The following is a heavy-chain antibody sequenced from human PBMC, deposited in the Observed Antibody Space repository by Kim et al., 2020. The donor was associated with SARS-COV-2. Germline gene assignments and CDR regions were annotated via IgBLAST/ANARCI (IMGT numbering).Heavy chain of an antibody. V-gene: IGHV3-30*18. J-gene: IGHJ4*02. CDR3: AKDTRQLVVVTPDY. D-gene: IGHD3-22*01. CDR1: GFTFSSYG. Sequence: GGSLRLSCAASGFTFSSYGMHWVRQAPGKGLEWVAVISYDGSNKYYADSVKGRFTISRDNSKNTLYLQMNSLRAEDTAVYYCAKDTRQLVVVTPDYWGQGTLVTVSS. CDR2: ISYDGSNK.